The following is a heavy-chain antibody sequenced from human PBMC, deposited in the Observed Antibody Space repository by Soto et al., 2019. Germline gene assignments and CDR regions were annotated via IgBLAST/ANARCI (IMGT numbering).Heavy chain of an antibody. CDR3: ARLAYYGSGMDY. V-gene: IGHV4-34*01. D-gene: IGHD3-10*01. Sequence: QVQLQQSGAGLLKPSETLSLTCAVYGGSFSGYYWSWIRQPPGKGLEWIGEINHSGSTNYNPSLKSRVTISVDTSKNQFSLKLSSVTAADTAVYYCARLAYYGSGMDYWGQGTLVTVSS. J-gene: IGHJ4*02. CDR2: INHSGST. CDR1: GGSFSGYY.